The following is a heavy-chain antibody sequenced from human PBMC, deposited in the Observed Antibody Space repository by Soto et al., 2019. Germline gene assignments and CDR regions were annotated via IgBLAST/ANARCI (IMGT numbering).Heavy chain of an antibody. V-gene: IGHV1-8*01. D-gene: IGHD1-26*01. CDR3: ARGAYSVVGATVY. J-gene: IGHJ4*02. CDR2: MNPKSGDT. CDR1: GYTFTDYG. Sequence: QVQLVQSGAEVKMPGASVKVSCKASGYTFTDYGINWVRQATGQGLEWMGWMNPKSGDTVYAQKFQGRVSMTRPTPISTAYMELNSLQSEDTAVYYCARGAYSVVGATVYWGQGTLVTVSS.